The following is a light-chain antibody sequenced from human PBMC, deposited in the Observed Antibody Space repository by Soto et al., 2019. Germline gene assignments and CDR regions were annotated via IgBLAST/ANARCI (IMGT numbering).Light chain of an antibody. CDR2: AAS. Sequence: IQMTQSPPSLSASVGDRVTITCRASQTISTFLNWYQQLPGKAPKFLIYAASSLQTGVPSRFSGSGSGTDFTLTISSLQPEDFATYFSQQSYGFPLTFGGGTKVEIK. CDR1: QTISTF. J-gene: IGKJ4*01. V-gene: IGKV1-39*01. CDR3: QQSYGFPLT.